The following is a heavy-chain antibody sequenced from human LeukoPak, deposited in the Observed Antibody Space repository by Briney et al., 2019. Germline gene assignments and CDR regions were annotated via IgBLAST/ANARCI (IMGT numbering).Heavy chain of an antibody. D-gene: IGHD6-13*01. J-gene: IGHJ4*02. CDR2: IRSKAYGGTT. V-gene: IGHV3-49*03. Sequence: GGSLRLSCIAAGFTYGDYAMSWFRQAPEKGLDWVGVIRSKAYGGTTEYAASVKGRFTISRDDSKSIAYLEVNSLKTEDTAMYSCTRSGYSSNWSYYFDYWGQGTLVTVSS. CDR3: TRSGYSSNWSYYFDY. CDR1: GFTYGDYA.